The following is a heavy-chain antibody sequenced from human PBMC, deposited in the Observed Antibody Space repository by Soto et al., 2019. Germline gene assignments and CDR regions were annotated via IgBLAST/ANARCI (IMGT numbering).Heavy chain of an antibody. D-gene: IGHD3-16*01. J-gene: IGHJ4*02. V-gene: IGHV1-69*01. CDR3: ARGWGLVS. CDR2: IIPIHGTT. CDR1: GGSLTSYP. Sequence: QMEQSGAEVRKPGSSVKVSCKPSGGSLTSYPMAWVRQAPGQGFEWMGGIIPIHGTTEYAQKFQGRVTLFAQESPNRATLELTGVSSEDTAVSYCARGWGLVSWGQGTLVTVSS.